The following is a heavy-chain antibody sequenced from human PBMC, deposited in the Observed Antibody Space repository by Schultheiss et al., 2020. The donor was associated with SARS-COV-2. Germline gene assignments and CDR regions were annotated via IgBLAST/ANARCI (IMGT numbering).Heavy chain of an antibody. D-gene: IGHD6-13*01. CDR1: GYTFTGYY. Sequence: ASVKVSCKASGYTFTGYYMHCVRQAPGQGLEWMGWINPTNGDTKYAQRFQGRVTVTRDTSITTAYMELSRLTSDDTAVYYCATYREEGIIPAGVGYGMDVWGPGTTVTVSS. J-gene: IGHJ6*02. CDR2: INPTNGDT. CDR3: ATYREEGIIPAGVGYGMDV. V-gene: IGHV1-2*02.